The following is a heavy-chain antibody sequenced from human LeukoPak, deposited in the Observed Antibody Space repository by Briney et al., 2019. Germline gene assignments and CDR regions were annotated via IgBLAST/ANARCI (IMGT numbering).Heavy chain of an antibody. V-gene: IGHV3-30*04. J-gene: IGHJ5*02. Sequence: GGSLRLSCAPSGFTFSSYAMHWVRQAPGKGLEWVAVISYDGSNKYYADSVKGRFTISRDNSKNTLYLQMNSLRAEDTAVYYCARGKWELLADWFDPWGQGTLVTVSS. CDR3: ARGKWELLADWFDP. CDR1: GFTFSSYA. CDR2: ISYDGSNK. D-gene: IGHD1-26*01.